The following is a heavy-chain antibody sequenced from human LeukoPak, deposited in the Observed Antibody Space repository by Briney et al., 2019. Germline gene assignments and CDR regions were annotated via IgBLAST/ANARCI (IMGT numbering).Heavy chain of an antibody. J-gene: IGHJ6*02. D-gene: IGHD6-19*01. Sequence: YYNPSLKSRVTISVDTSKNQFSLKLSSVTAADTAVYYCARNAAGIAVAGTGVYYYYGMDVWGQGTTVTVSS. CDR3: ARNAAGIAVAGTGVYYYYGMDV. V-gene: IGHV4-31*02.